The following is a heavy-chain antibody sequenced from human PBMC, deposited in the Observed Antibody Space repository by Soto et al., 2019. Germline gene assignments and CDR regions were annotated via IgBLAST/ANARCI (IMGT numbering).Heavy chain of an antibody. D-gene: IGHD3-22*01. Sequence: ASVKVSCKASGYTFTSYGISWVRQAPGQGLEWMGWISAYNGNTNYAQKLQGRVTMTTDTSTSTAYMELSRLRSDDTAVYYCAREGGYDSSGSYYFDYWGQGTLVTVSS. CDR3: AREGGYDSSGSYYFDY. J-gene: IGHJ4*02. CDR2: ISAYNGNT. V-gene: IGHV1-18*04. CDR1: GYTFTSYG.